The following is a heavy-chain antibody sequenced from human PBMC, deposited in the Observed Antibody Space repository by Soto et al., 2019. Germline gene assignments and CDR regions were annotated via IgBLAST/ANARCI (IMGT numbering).Heavy chain of an antibody. J-gene: IGHJ6*02. CDR2: IYYSGST. Sequence: QVQLQESGPGLVKPSETLSLTCTVSGGSISSYYWSWIRQPPGKGLEWIGYIYYSGSTNYNPSLKSRVTISVDTSKNQFSLKLSSVTAADTAVYYCARDKILSIAARQGYGMDVWGQGTTGTVSS. D-gene: IGHD6-6*01. CDR1: GGSISSYY. CDR3: ARDKILSIAARQGYGMDV. V-gene: IGHV4-59*01.